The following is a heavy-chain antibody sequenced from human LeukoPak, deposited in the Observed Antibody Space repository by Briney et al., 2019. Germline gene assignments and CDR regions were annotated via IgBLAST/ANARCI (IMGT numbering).Heavy chain of an antibody. Sequence: SETLSLTCAVYGGSFSGYYWSWIRQPPGKGLEWIGEINHSGSTNYNPSLKSRVTISVDTSKNQFSLKLSSVTAADTAVYYCARAKYCRGGGCYHLDYGARGTLVTVP. D-gene: IGHD2-15*01. CDR3: ARAKYCRGGGCYHLDY. V-gene: IGHV4-34*01. J-gene: IGHJ4*02. CDR1: GGSFSGYY. CDR2: INHSGST.